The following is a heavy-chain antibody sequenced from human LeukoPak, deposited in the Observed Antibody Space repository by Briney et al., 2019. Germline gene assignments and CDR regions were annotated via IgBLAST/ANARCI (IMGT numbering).Heavy chain of an antibody. V-gene: IGHV3-23*01. J-gene: IGHJ4*02. CDR2: IRGSDGST. Sequence: GGSLRLSCAASGFTFSSYAMSWVRQAPGTGLEWVSAIRGSDGSTYYADSVKGRFTISRDNSKNTLYLQMNSLRAEDTAVYYCAKDFAVTGYDILTGYYEGEGYFDYWGQGTLVTVSS. D-gene: IGHD3-9*01. CDR3: AKDFAVTGYDILTGYYEGEGYFDY. CDR1: GFTFSSYA.